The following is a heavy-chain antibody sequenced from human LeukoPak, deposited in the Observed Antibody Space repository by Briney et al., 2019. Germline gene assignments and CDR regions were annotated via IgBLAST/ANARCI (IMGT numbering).Heavy chain of an antibody. J-gene: IGHJ3*02. V-gene: IGHV4-59*01. D-gene: IGHD2-15*01. CDR2: IYYSGST. CDR1: GGSISGYY. Sequence: SETLSLTCTVSGGSISGYYWNWIRQPPGKGLEWIGNIYYSGSTNYNPSLNSRVTISVDTSKNQFSLKLSSVTAADTALYYCARLLPSQSDAFDIWGQGTMVTVSS. CDR3: ARLLPSQSDAFDI.